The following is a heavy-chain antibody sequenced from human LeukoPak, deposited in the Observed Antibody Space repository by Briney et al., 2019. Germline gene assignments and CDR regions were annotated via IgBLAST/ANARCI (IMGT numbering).Heavy chain of an antibody. CDR1: GFTFSSYA. D-gene: IGHD6-19*01. CDR2: ISYDGSNK. V-gene: IGHV3-30*04. CDR3: AREGGSGWYEEGDAFDI. J-gene: IGHJ3*02. Sequence: PGGSLRLSCAASGFTFSSYAMHWVRQAPGKGLEWVAVISYDGSNKYYADSVKGRFTISRDKSKNTLYLQMNSLRAEDTAVYYCAREGGSGWYEEGDAFDIWGQGTMVTVSS.